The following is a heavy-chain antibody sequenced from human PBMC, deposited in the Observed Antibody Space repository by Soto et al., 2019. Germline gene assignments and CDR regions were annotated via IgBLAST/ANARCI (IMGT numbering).Heavy chain of an antibody. V-gene: IGHV1-18*04. Sequence: ASVKVSCKASGYTFTSYGISWVRQAPGQGLEWMGWISAYNGNTNYAQKLQGRVTMTTDTSTSTAYMELRSLRSDDTAVYYCARDQTIAVAGVNFDYWGQGTLVTVS. D-gene: IGHD6-19*01. CDR3: ARDQTIAVAGVNFDY. J-gene: IGHJ4*02. CDR2: ISAYNGNT. CDR1: GYTFTSYG.